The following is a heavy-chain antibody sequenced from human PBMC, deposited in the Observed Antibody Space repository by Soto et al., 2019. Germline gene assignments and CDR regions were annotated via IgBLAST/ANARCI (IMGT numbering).Heavy chain of an antibody. CDR1: GFTFHNFA. D-gene: IGHD6-19*01. CDR3: GSSGWYGWFDP. V-gene: IGHV3-74*01. Sequence: GSLRLSCAVSGFTFHNFAMSWVRQAPGKGLVWVSRINSDGSSTSYADSVKGRFTISRDNAKNTLYLQMNSLRAEDTAVYYCGSSGWYGWFDPWGQGTLVTVSS. J-gene: IGHJ5*02. CDR2: INSDGSST.